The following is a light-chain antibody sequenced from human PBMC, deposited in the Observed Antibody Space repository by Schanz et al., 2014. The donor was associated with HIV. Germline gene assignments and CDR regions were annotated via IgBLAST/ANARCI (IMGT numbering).Light chain of an antibody. J-gene: IGLJ3*02. Sequence: QSALTQPASVSGSPGQSITISCTGTSSDVGGYNHVSWYQQHPGQAPKLMIYDVSNRPSGVSNRFSGSKSGNTASLTISGLQAEDEADYYCSSYTSSSTLVLFGGGTKVTVL. V-gene: IGLV2-14*01. CDR3: SSYTSSSTLVL. CDR1: SSDVGGYNH. CDR2: DVS.